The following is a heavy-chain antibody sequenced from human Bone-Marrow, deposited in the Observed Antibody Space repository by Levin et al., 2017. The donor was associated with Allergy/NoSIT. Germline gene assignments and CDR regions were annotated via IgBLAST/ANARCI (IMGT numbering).Heavy chain of an antibody. J-gene: IGHJ3*02. CDR1: GYTFTSYY. CDR2: INPSGGST. Sequence: GASVKVSCKASGYTFTSYYMHWVRQAPGQGLEWMGIINPSGGSTSYAQKFQGRVTMTRDTSTSTVYMELSSLRSEDTAVYYCASSVVVVVAATPRNRSDAFDIWGQGTMVTVSS. V-gene: IGHV1-46*03. D-gene: IGHD2-15*01. CDR3: ASSVVVVVAATPRNRSDAFDI.